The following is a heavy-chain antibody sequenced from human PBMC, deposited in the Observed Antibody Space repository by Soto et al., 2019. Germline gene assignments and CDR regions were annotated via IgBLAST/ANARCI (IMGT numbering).Heavy chain of an antibody. Sequence: GGSLRLSCAVSGFIFKNYALNWVRQAPGKGLEWVASITRDGYNKYYADSVKGRFTISRDNSKNTLSLQMTALRVEDSSVYYCTKSSGGSSSVGMDYWGPGXLVTVYS. V-gene: IGHV3-30*04. CDR2: ITRDGYNK. J-gene: IGHJ4*02. CDR3: TKSSGGSSSVGMDY. CDR1: GFIFKNYA. D-gene: IGHD6-6*01.